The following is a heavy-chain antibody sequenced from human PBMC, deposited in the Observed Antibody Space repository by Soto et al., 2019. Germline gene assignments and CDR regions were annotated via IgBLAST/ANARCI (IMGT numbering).Heavy chain of an antibody. CDR2: ISSSSSYI. CDR3: ARLGYCSSTSSLRASYYFDY. CDR1: GFTFSSYS. Sequence: GESLKISCAASGFTFSSYSMNWVRQAPGKGLEWVSSISSSSSYIYYADSVKGRFTISRDNAKNSLYLQMNSLRAEDTAVYYCARLGYCSSTSSLRASYYFDYWGQGTLVTVSS. V-gene: IGHV3-21*01. D-gene: IGHD2-2*01. J-gene: IGHJ4*02.